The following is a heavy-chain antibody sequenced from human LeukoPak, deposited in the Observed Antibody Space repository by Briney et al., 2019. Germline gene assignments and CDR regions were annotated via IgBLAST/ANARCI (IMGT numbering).Heavy chain of an antibody. J-gene: IGHJ4*02. Sequence: GGSLRLSCAVSGFAFDSEAMSWVRQSPARGLEWVASISPGGGTTYYADSVKGRFTISRDNAKNSLYLQMNSLRAEDTAVYYCARDPGYSGSPGYFDYWGQGTLVTVSS. CDR1: GFAFDSEA. CDR2: ISPGGGTT. V-gene: IGHV3-23*01. D-gene: IGHD1-26*01. CDR3: ARDPGYSGSPGYFDY.